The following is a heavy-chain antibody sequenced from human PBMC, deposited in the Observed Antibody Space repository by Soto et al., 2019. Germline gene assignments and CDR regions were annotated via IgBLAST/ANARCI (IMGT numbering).Heavy chain of an antibody. J-gene: IGHJ4*02. D-gene: IGHD6-13*01. CDR2: ST. Sequence: QITLKESGPTLVQPTQTLTLTCTVSGFSLTTRGMTLGWIRQPPGRAPEWLALSTQYSPSLQSRLTFTKDTSKNQVGLTMTNMDPVDTATYYCTLRQDTSRGQIYWGQGIMVTVSS. CDR3: TLRQDTSRGQIY. CDR1: GFSLTTRGMT. V-gene: IGHV2-5*01.